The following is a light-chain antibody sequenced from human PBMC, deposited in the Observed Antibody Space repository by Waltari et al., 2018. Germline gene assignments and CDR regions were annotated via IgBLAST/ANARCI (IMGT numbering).Light chain of an antibody. CDR2: EVT. CDR1: SSDVGTYNL. CDR3: CSYAGNHSVV. Sequence: QSALTQPASVSGSPGQSITVSCRGSSSDVGTYNLVSWYQQHPGKAPKLLIYEVTLRPSGVSNRFSGSKSGNTASLTVSGLQAEDEAEYSCCSYAGNHSVVFGGGTKLTV. J-gene: IGLJ2*01. V-gene: IGLV2-23*02.